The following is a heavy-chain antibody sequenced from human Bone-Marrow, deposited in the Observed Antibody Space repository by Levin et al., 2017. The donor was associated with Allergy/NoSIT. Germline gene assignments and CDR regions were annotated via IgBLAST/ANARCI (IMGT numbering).Heavy chain of an antibody. Sequence: GESLKISCAASGFTFSSYEMNWVRQAPGKGLEWVSYISSSGTTIYYADSVKGRFTISRDNAKKSLYLQMNSLRAEDTAVYYCAREPRWRRSFYYYYYGMAVWGQGTTVTVSS. V-gene: IGHV3-48*03. J-gene: IGHJ6*02. CDR2: ISSSGTTI. D-gene: IGHD4-23*01. CDR3: AREPRWRRSFYYYYYGMAV. CDR1: GFTFSSYE.